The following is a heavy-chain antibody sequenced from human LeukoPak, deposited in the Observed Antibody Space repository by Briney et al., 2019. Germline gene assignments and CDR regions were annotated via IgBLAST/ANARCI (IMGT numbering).Heavy chain of an antibody. V-gene: IGHV1-18*01. CDR3: ARDAVSTTTAGGIDY. CDR1: GYTFTNDG. D-gene: IGHD5/OR15-5a*01. CDR2: ISAYSGYT. Sequence: ASVKVSCKXSGYTFTNDGISWVRQAPGQGLEWMGRISAYSGYTHYAQKIQGRVTVTTEASTSTAYMELRSLTSYDTAVYYCARDAVSTTTAGGIDYWGQGTLVTVSS. J-gene: IGHJ4*02.